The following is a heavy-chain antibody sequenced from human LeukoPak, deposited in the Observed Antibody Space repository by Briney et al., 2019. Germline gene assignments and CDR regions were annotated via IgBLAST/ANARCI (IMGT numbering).Heavy chain of an antibody. Sequence: GGSLRLSCAASGFTFRTYGMHWVRQAPGKGLEWVALIKNDGSDVYYGDSVRGRFTISRDNSKESLYLQMTSLRSEDTALYYCATDHPHGDSFESWGQGILVIVSS. CDR3: ATDHPHGDSFES. CDR2: IKNDGSDV. D-gene: IGHD4-17*01. V-gene: IGHV3-30*02. CDR1: GFTFRTYG. J-gene: IGHJ4*02.